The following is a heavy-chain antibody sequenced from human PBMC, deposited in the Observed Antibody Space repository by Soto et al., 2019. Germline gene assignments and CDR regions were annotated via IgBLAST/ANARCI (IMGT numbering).Heavy chain of an antibody. J-gene: IGHJ4*02. Sequence: QVQLQESGPGLVKPSQTLSLTCTVSGGSISSGGYYWSWIRQHPGKGLEWIGYIYSSGSTYYNPSPKCPVTLSVDTTKNKFSLMLGFVTAADTAVYYGARVEEYYGSGSYFDYWGQGTLVTVSS. CDR3: ARVEEYYGSGSYFDY. D-gene: IGHD3-10*01. CDR1: GGSISSGGYY. V-gene: IGHV4-31*01. CDR2: IYSSGST.